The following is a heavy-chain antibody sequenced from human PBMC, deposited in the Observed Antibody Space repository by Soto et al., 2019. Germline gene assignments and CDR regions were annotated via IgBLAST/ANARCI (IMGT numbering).Heavy chain of an antibody. V-gene: IGHV3-11*01. J-gene: IGHJ6*02. CDR3: ARVRFGEWGYAMDV. CDR1: GLTFSDCY. CDR2: IRSSGSSI. Sequence: QVQLVESGGGLVKPGGSLRLSCAASGLTFSDCYMNWIRQAPGKGLEWVSYIRSSGSSINYAGSVKGRFTISRDNAKNSLYLQMNSLRAEDTAMYYCARVRFGEWGYAMDVWGQGTTVTLSS. D-gene: IGHD3-10*01.